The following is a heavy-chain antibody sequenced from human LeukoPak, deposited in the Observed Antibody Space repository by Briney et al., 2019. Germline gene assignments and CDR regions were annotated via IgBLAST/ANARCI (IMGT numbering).Heavy chain of an antibody. Sequence: PWGSLRLSCAASGFTFSNAWMSWVRQAPGKVLEWVGRIKSKTDGGTTDYAAPVKGRFTISRDDSKNTLYLQMNSLKTEDTAVYYCTSQRYDYVWGSDDAFDIWGQGTMVTVSS. CDR3: TSQRYDYVWGSDDAFDI. J-gene: IGHJ3*02. CDR1: GFTFSNAW. V-gene: IGHV3-15*01. D-gene: IGHD3-16*01. CDR2: IKSKTDGGTT.